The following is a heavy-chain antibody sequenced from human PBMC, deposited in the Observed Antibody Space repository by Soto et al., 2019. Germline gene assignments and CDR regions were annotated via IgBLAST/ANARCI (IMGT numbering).Heavy chain of an antibody. J-gene: IGHJ6*03. V-gene: IGHV4-59*01. CDR3: ARHPSPLSNHPNRAMEV. CDR1: GGSISSYY. Sequence: SETLSLTCTVFGGSISSYYWSWIRQPPGKGLEWIGYIYYSGSTNYNPSLKSRVTISVDTSKNQFSLKLSSVTAADTAVYYCARHPSPLSNHPNRAMEVWGKGTTVPVSS. CDR2: IYYSGST. D-gene: IGHD4-4*01.